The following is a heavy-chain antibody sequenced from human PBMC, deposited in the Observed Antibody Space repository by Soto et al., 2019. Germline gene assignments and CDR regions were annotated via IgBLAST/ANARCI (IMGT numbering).Heavy chain of an antibody. V-gene: IGHV4-59*01. J-gene: IGHJ4*02. CDR1: GGSISSYY. D-gene: IGHD3-22*01. CDR2: IYYSGST. CDR3: ARGILAYYDSSGYYYFDY. Sequence: SETLSLTCTVSGGSISSYYWSWIRQPPGKGLEWIGYIYYSGSTNYNPSLKSRVTISVDTSKNQFSLKRSSVTAADTAVYYCARGILAYYDSSGYYYFDYWGQGTLVTVSS.